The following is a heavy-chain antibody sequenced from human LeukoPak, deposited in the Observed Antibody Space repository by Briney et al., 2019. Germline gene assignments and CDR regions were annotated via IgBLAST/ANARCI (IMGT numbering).Heavy chain of an antibody. D-gene: IGHD4-11*01. V-gene: IGHV3-48*01. J-gene: IGHJ4*02. Sequence: GGSLRLSCAASGFTFSSYSMNWVRQAPGKGLEWVSYISSSSSTIYYADSVKGRFTISRDNAKNSLYLQMNSLRAEDTAVYYCARTATVSAFDYWGQGTLVTVSS. CDR2: ISSSSSTI. CDR1: GFTFSSYS. CDR3: ARTATVSAFDY.